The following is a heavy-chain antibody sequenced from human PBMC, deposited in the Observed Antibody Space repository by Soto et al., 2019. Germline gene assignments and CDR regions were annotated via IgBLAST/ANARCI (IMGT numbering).Heavy chain of an antibody. D-gene: IGHD6-13*01. V-gene: IGHV3-23*01. CDR3: ARERGIAAAGTNGMDV. J-gene: IGHJ6*02. CDR2: ISNSGDDT. Sequence: PGGSLRLSCAASGFTFTAYAMSWVRQAPGKGLECVSTISNSGDDTYYADSVKGRVTISRDNSKDTVFLQMNSLRGEDTAVYYCARERGIAAAGTNGMDVWGQGTTVTVSS. CDR1: GFTFTAYA.